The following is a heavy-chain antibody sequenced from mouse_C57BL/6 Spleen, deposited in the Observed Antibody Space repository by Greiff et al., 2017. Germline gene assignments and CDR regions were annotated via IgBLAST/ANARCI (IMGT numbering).Heavy chain of an antibody. CDR1: GYTFTSYW. Sequence: VQLQQSGTVLARPGASVKMSCKTSGYTFTSYWMHWVKQRPGQGLAWIGAIYPGNSDTSSNEKFKGKAKLTAVTSASTSYMELSSLTNEDSAVYYCTGVGAPYYAMDYWGQGTTVTVSS. CDR2: IYPGNSDT. J-gene: IGHJ4*01. D-gene: IGHD1-1*01. V-gene: IGHV1-5*01. CDR3: TGVGAPYYAMDY.